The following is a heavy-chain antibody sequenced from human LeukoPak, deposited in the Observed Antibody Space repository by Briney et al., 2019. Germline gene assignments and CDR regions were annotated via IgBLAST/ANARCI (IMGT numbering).Heavy chain of an antibody. Sequence: PSETLSLTCTVSGGSISSGGYYWSWIRQHPGKGLEWIGYIYCSGSTYYNPSLKSRVTISVDTSKNQFSLKLSSVTAADTAVYYCAVVATSRPVYGYYYYMDVWGKGTTVTVSS. D-gene: IGHD5-12*01. CDR1: GGSISSGGYY. CDR2: IYCSGST. CDR3: AVVATSRPVYGYYYYMDV. J-gene: IGHJ6*03. V-gene: IGHV4-31*03.